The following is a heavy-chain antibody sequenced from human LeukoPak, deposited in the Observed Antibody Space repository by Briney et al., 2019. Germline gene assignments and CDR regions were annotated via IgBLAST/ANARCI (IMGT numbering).Heavy chain of an antibody. CDR1: GFTFSSYA. V-gene: IGHV3-23*01. CDR2: ISGSGGST. CDR3: AKIPMIVVVITTGAFDI. Sequence: PGGSLRLSCAASGFTFSSYAMSWVRQAPGKGLEWVSAISGSGGSTYYAGSVKGRFTISRDNSKNTLYLQMNSLRAEDTAVYYCAKIPMIVVVITTGAFDIWGQGTMVTVSS. D-gene: IGHD3-22*01. J-gene: IGHJ3*02.